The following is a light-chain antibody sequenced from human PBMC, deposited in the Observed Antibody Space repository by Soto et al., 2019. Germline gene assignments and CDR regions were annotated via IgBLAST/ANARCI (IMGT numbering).Light chain of an antibody. CDR2: DVS. CDR3: SSYKSSSTEV. Sequence: QSVLTQPASVSGSPGQSITISCTGTSSDVGGYNYVSWYQHHPGKAPKLMIYDVSNRPSGVSNRFSGSKSGDTASLTISGLQAEDEADYYCSSYKSSSTEVFGTGTKVTV. V-gene: IGLV2-14*03. J-gene: IGLJ1*01. CDR1: SSDVGGYNY.